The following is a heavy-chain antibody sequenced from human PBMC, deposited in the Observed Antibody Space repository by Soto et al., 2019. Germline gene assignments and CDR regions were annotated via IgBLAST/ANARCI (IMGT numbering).Heavy chain of an antibody. Sequence: ASVKVSCKASGYTFTSYYINWVRQATGQGHEWMGWMNPNSGNTGYAQKFQGRVTMTRNTSISTAYMELSSLRSEDTAVYYCARGARDIVVVAATDYYMYVWGKGTTVTVSS. CDR1: GYTFTSYY. D-gene: IGHD2-2*01. CDR3: ARGARDIVVVAATDYYMYV. V-gene: IGHV1-8*01. J-gene: IGHJ6*03. CDR2: MNPNSGNT.